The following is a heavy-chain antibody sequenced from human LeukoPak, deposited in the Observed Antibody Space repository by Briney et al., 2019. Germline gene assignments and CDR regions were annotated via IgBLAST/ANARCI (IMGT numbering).Heavy chain of an antibody. V-gene: IGHV5-51*01. J-gene: IGHJ4*02. CDR1: GYKFTSYW. D-gene: IGHD4-23*01. CDR2: IFPDDSDT. Sequence: GESLKISCRGSGYKFTSYWIGWVRHMPGKGLEWMGIIFPDDSDTRYNPAIQGQVTMSVDKSINTAHLQWNSLKASDTAIYYCARQGSVVQPFDFWGQGTLVTVSS. CDR3: ARQGSVVQPFDF.